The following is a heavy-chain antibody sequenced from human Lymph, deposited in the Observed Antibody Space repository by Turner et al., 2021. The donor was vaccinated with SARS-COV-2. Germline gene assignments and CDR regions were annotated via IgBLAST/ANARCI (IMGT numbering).Heavy chain of an antibody. CDR2: FDPEDGET. D-gene: IGHD2-15*01. CDR3: ATVVCRGASCYYHGMDV. V-gene: IGHV1-24*01. CDR1: GYTLTELS. J-gene: IGHJ6*02. Sequence: QVQLVQSGAEVKTPGASMKVSCQDSGYTLTELSMHWVRQAPGKGLEWVGGFDPEDGETIYAQKFQGRVTMTEDTSTDTAYMELSILRSEDTAVYYCATVVCRGASCYYHGMDVWGQGTTVTVSS.